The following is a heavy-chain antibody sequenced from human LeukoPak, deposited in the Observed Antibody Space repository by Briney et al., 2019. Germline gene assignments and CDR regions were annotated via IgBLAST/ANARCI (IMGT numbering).Heavy chain of an antibody. CDR3: ARGRRGYSGYDPHLGDAFDI. CDR1: GGSFSGYY. J-gene: IGHJ3*02. D-gene: IGHD5-12*01. V-gene: IGHV4-34*01. Sequence: ASETLSLTCDVYGGSFSGYYWSWIRQPPGKGLEWIGGINHSGSTNYNPSLKSRVAISVDTSKNQFSLNLNSVSAADTAVYYCARGRRGYSGYDPHLGDAFDIWAQGTMVTVSS. CDR2: INHSGST.